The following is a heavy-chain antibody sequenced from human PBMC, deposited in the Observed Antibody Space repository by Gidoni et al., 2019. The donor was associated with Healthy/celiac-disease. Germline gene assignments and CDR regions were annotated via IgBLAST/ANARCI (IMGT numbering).Heavy chain of an antibody. CDR3: ARHPYCGGDCQGSRKVHYYYYGMDV. J-gene: IGHJ6*02. V-gene: IGHV4-39*01. CDR2: IYYSGST. Sequence: QLQLQESCPGLVKPSETLSLTCTVSGGSISSSSSYWGWIRQPPGKGLEWIGSIYYSGSTYYNTSLKSRGTISVDTSKNQFSLKLSAVTAADTAVYYCARHPYCGGDCQGSRKVHYYYYGMDVWGQGTTVTVSS. CDR1: GGSISSSSSY. D-gene: IGHD2-21*01.